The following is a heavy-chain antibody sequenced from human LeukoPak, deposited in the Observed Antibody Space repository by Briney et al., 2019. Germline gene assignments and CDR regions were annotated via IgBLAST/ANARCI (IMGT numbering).Heavy chain of an antibody. CDR3: VRDVSRRIGVDV. CDR1: GFSFNGYT. CDR2: ISPVSSYT. J-gene: IGHJ6*02. V-gene: IGHV3-21*01. D-gene: IGHD2/OR15-2a*01. Sequence: GGSLRLSCLASGFSFNGYTMNWVREAPGKGLEWVSTISPVSSYTWYAESVKGRFTISRDNPKNSLYLQMDSLRAEDTAVYYCVRDVSRRIGVDVWGQGTTVTASS.